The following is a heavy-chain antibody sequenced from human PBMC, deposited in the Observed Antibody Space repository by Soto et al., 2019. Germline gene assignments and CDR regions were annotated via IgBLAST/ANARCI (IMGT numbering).Heavy chain of an antibody. J-gene: IGHJ4*02. Sequence: GGSLRLSCAASGFTFSSYAMSWVRQAPGKGLEWVSAISGSGGSTYYADSVKGRFTISRDNSKNTLYLQMNSLRAEDTAVYYCAKYQGYLGKKKPNFDFWGQGPLVTVSS. CDR3: AKYQGYLGKKKPNFDF. CDR1: GFTFSSYA. D-gene: IGHD6-13*01. V-gene: IGHV3-23*01. CDR2: ISGSGGST.